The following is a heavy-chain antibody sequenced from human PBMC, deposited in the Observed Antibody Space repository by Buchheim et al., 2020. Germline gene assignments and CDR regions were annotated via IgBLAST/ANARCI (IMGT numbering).Heavy chain of an antibody. J-gene: IGHJ6*02. CDR3: ARDLGYCGGGTCYPYYYYGMDV. Sequence: QVQLQQWGAGLLKPSETLSLTCAVYGGSFSTDYWSWIRQPPGKGLEWIGEINHSGRTNYNPSLKSRVTISVDTSKNQFFLKLSSVTAADTAVYYCARDLGYCGGGTCYPYYYYGMDVWGQGTT. CDR1: GGSFSTDY. V-gene: IGHV4-34*01. CDR2: INHSGRT. D-gene: IGHD2-15*01.